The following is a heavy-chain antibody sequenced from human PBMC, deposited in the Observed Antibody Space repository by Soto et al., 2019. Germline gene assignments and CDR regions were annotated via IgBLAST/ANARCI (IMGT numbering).Heavy chain of an antibody. J-gene: IGHJ5*02. D-gene: IGHD6-13*01. CDR2: IYYSGST. CDR3: AREGSSSWLNWFDP. V-gene: IGHV4-30-4*01. Sequence: PSETLSLTCTVSGGSISSGDYYWSWIRQPPGKGLEWIGYIYYSGSTYYNPSLKSRVTISVDTSKNQFSLKLSSVTAADTAVYYCAREGSSSWLNWFDPWGQGXLVTVYS. CDR1: GGSISSGDYY.